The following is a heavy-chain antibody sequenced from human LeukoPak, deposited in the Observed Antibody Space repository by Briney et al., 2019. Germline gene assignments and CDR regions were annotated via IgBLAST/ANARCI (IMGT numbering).Heavy chain of an antibody. J-gene: IGHJ3*02. CDR3: ARESIVLLWFGEPPDAFDI. CDR2: INHSGST. Sequence: PSETLSLTCAVYGGSFSGYYWSWVRQPPGKGLEWVGEINHSGSTNYNPSLKSRVTISVDTSKNQFSLKLSSVTAADTAVYYCARESIVLLWFGEPPDAFDIWGQGTMVTVSS. D-gene: IGHD3-10*01. V-gene: IGHV4-34*01. CDR1: GGSFSGYY.